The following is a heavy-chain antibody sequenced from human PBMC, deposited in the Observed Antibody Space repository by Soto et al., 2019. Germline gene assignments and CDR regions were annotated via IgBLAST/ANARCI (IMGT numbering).Heavy chain of an antibody. J-gene: IGHJ4*02. D-gene: IGHD3-22*01. Sequence: QVQLVESGGGVVQPGTSLRLSCAASGFTFSHYGIHWVRQAPGKGLEWVALTWSGGRGENYADSVRGRFTVSRDNSKTTVYLQMNNLRVEDTAVYYCAKDDDTSSHFSLLDFRGQGTLVTVSS. CDR1: GFTFSHYG. V-gene: IGHV3-33*06. CDR3: AKDDDTSSHFSLLDF. CDR2: TWSGGRGE.